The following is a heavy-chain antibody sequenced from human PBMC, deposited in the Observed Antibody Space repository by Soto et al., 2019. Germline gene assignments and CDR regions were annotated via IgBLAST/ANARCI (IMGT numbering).Heavy chain of an antibody. CDR3: ARGQRFSDWFDP. CDR2: IYSSGST. V-gene: IGHV4-4*07. CDR1: GGAISTDP. Sequence: SATLSLPFTFSGGAISTDPWTWIRQTAGKGLEWIGRIYSSGSTKYNPALQSRVTMSLDTSNNQFSLRLTSVTAADTAVYYCARGQRFSDWFDPWGQGNLVTGSS. J-gene: IGHJ5*02. D-gene: IGHD3-3*01.